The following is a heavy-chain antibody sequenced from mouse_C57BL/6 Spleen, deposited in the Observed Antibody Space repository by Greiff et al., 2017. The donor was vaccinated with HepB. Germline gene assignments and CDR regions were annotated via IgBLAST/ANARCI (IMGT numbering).Heavy chain of an antibody. D-gene: IGHD2-3*01. V-gene: IGHV5-17*01. Sequence: EVNLVESGGGLVKPGGSLKLSCAASGFTFSDYGMHWVRQAPEKGLEWVAYISSGSSTNYYADTVKGRFTISRDNAKNTLFLQMTSLRSEDTAMYYCARPRGDGYNWYFDVWGTGTTVTVSS. CDR3: ARPRGDGYNWYFDV. CDR1: GFTFSDYG. J-gene: IGHJ1*03. CDR2: ISSGSSTN.